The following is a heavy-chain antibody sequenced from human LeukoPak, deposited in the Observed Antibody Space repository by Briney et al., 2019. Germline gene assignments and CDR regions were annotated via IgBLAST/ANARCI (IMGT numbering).Heavy chain of an antibody. J-gene: IGHJ4*02. CDR3: AKDSPVATR. D-gene: IGHD1-26*01. CDR1: GFTFSSYA. CDR2: ISGSGGST. V-gene: IGHV3-23*01. Sequence: GGSLRLSCAAPGFTFSSYAMSWVRQVPGKGLEWVSAISGSGGSTYYADSVEGRFTISRDDSKNTLYLQMNNLRAEDTAVYYCAKDSPVATRWGQGALVTVSS.